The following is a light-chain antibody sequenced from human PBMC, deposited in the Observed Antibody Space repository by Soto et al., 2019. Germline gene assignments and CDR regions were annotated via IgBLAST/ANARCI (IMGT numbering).Light chain of an antibody. CDR3: QSADSSGTYPNWV. V-gene: IGLV3-25*02. CDR1: ALSKQY. Sequence: SYELTQPPSVSVSPGQTARITCSGDALSKQYAYWYQQKPGQAPVSVIYKDIERPSGIPERFSGSSSGTTVTLTISGVQAEDEADYYCQSADSSGTYPNWVFGGGTKLTVL. CDR2: KDI. J-gene: IGLJ3*02.